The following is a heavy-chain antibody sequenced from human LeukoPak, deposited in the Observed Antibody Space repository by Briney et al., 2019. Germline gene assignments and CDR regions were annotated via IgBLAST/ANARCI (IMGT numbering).Heavy chain of an antibody. CDR1: GGSFSGYY. D-gene: IGHD5-12*01. Sequence: SETLSLTCAVYGGSFSGYYWSWIRQPPGKGLEWIGEINHSGSTNYNPSLKSRVTISVDTSKNQFSLKLSSVTAADTAVYYCARRRGYSGYAPNYFDYWGQGTLVTVSS. CDR3: ARRRGYSGYAPNYFDY. CDR2: INHSGST. V-gene: IGHV4-34*01. J-gene: IGHJ4*02.